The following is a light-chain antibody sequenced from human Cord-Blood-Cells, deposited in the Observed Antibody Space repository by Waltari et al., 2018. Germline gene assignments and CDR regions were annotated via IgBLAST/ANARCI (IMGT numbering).Light chain of an antibody. V-gene: IGLV2-8*01. Sequence: QSALTQPPSASGSPGQSVTISCTGTSSDVGGYNYVSWYQQHPGKAPKLMIYEVSKRPSGVPYRCSGSKSGNTASLTVSGLQAEDEADYYGSSYAGSNNLVFGGGTKLTVL. J-gene: IGLJ3*02. CDR1: SSDVGGYNY. CDR2: EVS. CDR3: SSYAGSNNLV.